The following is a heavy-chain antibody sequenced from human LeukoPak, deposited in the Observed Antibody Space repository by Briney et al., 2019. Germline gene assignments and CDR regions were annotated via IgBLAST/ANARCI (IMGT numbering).Heavy chain of an antibody. CDR2: FYDGGTT. Sequence: GESLRLSCAASGFSVSSSVMNWGRQAPGKGPEWVSVFYDGGTTYYADSVRGRFSISGDNSKNTLYLQMNSLRAEDTAVYYCARAGGSRFGLFNHWGQGTLVTVSS. CDR1: GFSVSSSV. CDR3: ARAGGSRFGLFNH. J-gene: IGHJ4*02. V-gene: IGHV3-66*01. D-gene: IGHD2-15*01.